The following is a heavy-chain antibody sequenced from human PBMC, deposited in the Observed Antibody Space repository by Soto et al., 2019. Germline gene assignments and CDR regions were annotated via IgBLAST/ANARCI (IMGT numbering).Heavy chain of an antibody. V-gene: IGHV4-59*01. J-gene: IGHJ6*02. CDR1: GGSISTYY. D-gene: IGHD6-19*01. CDR3: ASDRSSGWDQGYGMDV. Sequence: SETLSLTCAVSGGSISTYYWSWIRQPPGKGLEWIGYIYYSGSTSYNPSLKSRVTISVDTSKNQFSLKLRSVTAADTAVYYCASDRSSGWDQGYGMDVWGQGTTVTFSS. CDR2: IYYSGST.